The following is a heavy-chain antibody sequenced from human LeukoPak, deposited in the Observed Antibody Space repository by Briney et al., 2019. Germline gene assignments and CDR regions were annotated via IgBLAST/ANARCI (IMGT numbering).Heavy chain of an antibody. D-gene: IGHD6-6*01. Sequence: GGSLRLSCAASGFTFSSYEMNWVRQAPGRGLEWVSYISSSGSTIYYADSVKGRFTISRDNAKNSLYLQMNSLRAEDTAVYYCARDYSSSFYYYYYYMDVWGKGTTVTVSS. V-gene: IGHV3-48*03. CDR1: GFTFSSYE. CDR3: ARDYSSSFYYYYYYMDV. J-gene: IGHJ6*03. CDR2: ISSSGSTI.